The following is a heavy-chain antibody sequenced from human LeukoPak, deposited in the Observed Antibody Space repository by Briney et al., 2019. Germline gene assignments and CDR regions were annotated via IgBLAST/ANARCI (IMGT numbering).Heavy chain of an antibody. Sequence: GGSLRLSCAASGFTFSSYAMSWVRQAPGKGREWVSYISSSSSTIYYADSVKGRFTISRDNAKNSLYLQMNSLRAEDTAVYYCANNMITFGGVIIWGQGTLVTVSS. CDR3: ANNMITFGGVII. V-gene: IGHV3-48*04. J-gene: IGHJ4*02. D-gene: IGHD3-16*01. CDR1: GFTFSSYA. CDR2: ISSSSSTI.